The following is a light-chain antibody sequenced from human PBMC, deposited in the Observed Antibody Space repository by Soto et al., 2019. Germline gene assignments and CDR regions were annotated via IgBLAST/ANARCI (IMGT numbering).Light chain of an antibody. CDR1: SSDVGGYNY. CDR3: CSYAGSYSWV. V-gene: IGLV2-11*01. Sequence: QSALTQPRSVSGSPGQSVTISCTGTSSDVGGYNYVSWYQQHPGEAPKLMIYDVGKRPSGVPDRFSGSKSGNTASLTISGLQAEDEADYYCCSYAGSYSWVFGGGPKLTVL. CDR2: DVG. J-gene: IGLJ3*02.